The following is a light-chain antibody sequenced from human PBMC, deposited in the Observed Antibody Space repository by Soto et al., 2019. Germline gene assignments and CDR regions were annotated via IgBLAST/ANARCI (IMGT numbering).Light chain of an antibody. CDR2: EVS. J-gene: IGLJ1*01. Sequence: QSALTQPPSASGSPGQSVTISCTGTSSDVGGYNYVSWYQQHPGKVPKLMIYEVSKRPSGVPDRFSGSKSGNTASLTVSGLYAEDEADYYCSSYAGSKNLGVFGTGTKLTVL. V-gene: IGLV2-8*01. CDR3: SSYAGSKNLGV. CDR1: SSDVGGYNY.